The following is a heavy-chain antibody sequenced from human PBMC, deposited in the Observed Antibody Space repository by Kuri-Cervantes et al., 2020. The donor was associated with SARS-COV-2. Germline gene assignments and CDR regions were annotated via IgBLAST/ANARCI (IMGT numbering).Heavy chain of an antibody. D-gene: IGHD2-2*01. CDR3: ASSPAAADGTYYYYYYGMDV. CDR2: ISSSSSYT. CDR1: GFIFSSYS. J-gene: IGHJ6*02. Sequence: GESLKISCVASGFIFSSYSMNWVRQAPGKGLEWVSYISSSSSYTNYADSVKGRFTISRDNAKNSLYLQMNGLRAEDTAVYYCASSPAAADGTYYYYYYGMDVWGQGTTVTVSS. V-gene: IGHV3-21*05.